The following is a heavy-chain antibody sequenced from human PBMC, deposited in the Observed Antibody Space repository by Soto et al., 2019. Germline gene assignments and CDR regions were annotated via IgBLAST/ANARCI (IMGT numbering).Heavy chain of an antibody. CDR1: GFTFSSYA. J-gene: IGHJ6*03. V-gene: IGHV3-23*01. Sequence: EVQLLESGGGLVQPGGSLRLSCAASGFTFSSYAMSWVRHAPGKGLEWVSAISGSGGSTYYADSVKGRFTISRDNSKNTLYLQMNSLRAEDTAVYYCATQTGYSSSWSRDYYYYMDVWGKGTTVTVSS. CDR3: ATQTGYSSSWSRDYYYYMDV. CDR2: ISGSGGST. D-gene: IGHD6-13*01.